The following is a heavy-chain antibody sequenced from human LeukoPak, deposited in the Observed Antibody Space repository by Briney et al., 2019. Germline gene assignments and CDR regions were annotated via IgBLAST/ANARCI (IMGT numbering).Heavy chain of an antibody. CDR3: ARDRATTVTTSYNWFDP. Sequence: ASVKVSCKASGYTFTSYDINWVRQATGQGLEWMGWMNPNSGNTGYAQKLQGRVTMTRNTSISTAYMELRSLRSDDTAVYYCARDRATTVTTSYNWFDPWGQGTLVTVSS. J-gene: IGHJ5*02. D-gene: IGHD4-17*01. CDR1: GYTFTSYD. CDR2: MNPNSGNT. V-gene: IGHV1-8*01.